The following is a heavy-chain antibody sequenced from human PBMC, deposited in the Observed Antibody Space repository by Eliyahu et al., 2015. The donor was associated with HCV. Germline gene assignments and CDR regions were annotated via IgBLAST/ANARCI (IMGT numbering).Heavy chain of an antibody. Sequence: EVQLLESGGGLVQPGGSLRLSCAVSGFTFDNYAMNWVRQAPGKGLGWVSAISGSGGSTYYADSVKGRFTISRDNSKNTLYLQMNSLRAEDTAVYYCAKVPDYDILTAFYLDYWGQGTLVTVSS. CDR3: AKVPDYDILTAFYLDY. V-gene: IGHV3-23*01. D-gene: IGHD3-9*01. CDR2: ISGSGGST. J-gene: IGHJ4*02. CDR1: GFTFDNYA.